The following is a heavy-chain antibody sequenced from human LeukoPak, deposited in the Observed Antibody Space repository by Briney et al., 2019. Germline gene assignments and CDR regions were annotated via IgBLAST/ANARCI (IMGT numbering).Heavy chain of an antibody. CDR3: ARVVGLTGYSSSWYSGYYYYMDV. D-gene: IGHD6-13*01. CDR1: GGTFSSYA. J-gene: IGHJ6*03. Sequence: SAKVSCTASGGTFSSYAISCGRQAPGQGLEWMGGIIPTFGTTNYAQKFQDSVTITADKSTSTAYMELSSLRSEDTAVYYCARVVGLTGYSSSWYSGYYYYMDVWGKGTTVTVSS. CDR2: IIPTFGTT. V-gene: IGHV1-69*06.